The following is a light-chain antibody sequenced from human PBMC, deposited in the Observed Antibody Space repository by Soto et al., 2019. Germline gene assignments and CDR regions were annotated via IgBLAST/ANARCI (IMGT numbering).Light chain of an antibody. CDR3: QSYDSSLSGFYV. V-gene: IGLV1-40*01. J-gene: IGLJ1*01. CDR2: GNS. Sequence: QSVLTQPPSVSGAPGQRVTISCTGSSSNIGAGYDVHWYQQLPGTAPKLLIYGNSNRPSGVPDRFSGSKSGTSASLAITGLQAEDDADYYCQSYDSSLSGFYVFGTGTKAPS. CDR1: SSNIGAGYD.